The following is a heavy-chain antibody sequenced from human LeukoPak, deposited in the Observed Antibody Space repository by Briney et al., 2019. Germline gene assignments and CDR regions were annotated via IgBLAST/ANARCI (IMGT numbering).Heavy chain of an antibody. V-gene: IGHV4-39*07. CDR2: IYYTGST. J-gene: IGHJ4*02. CDR1: GDSVSSTSDN. Sequence: PSETLSLTCSVSGDSVSSTSDNWGWIRQPPGKGLEWIGNIYYTGSTYYNPSLKSRVTMSVDTSNNQFSLKLSSVTAADTAVYYCARHPSGRSRITMVRGVIITVPPGYFDYWGQGTLVTVSS. D-gene: IGHD3-10*01. CDR3: ARHPSGRSRITMVRGVIITVPPGYFDY.